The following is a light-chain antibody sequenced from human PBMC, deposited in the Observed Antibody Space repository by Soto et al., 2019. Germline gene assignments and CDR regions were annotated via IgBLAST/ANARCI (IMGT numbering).Light chain of an antibody. CDR1: SGSIASNY. CDR3: QSYDAFNQV. V-gene: IGLV6-57*01. CDR2: EDN. Sequence: NFMLTQPHSVSESPGKTVIISCTRSSGSIASNYVQWYQQRPGSSPTTVIYEDNQRPSGVPDRFSGSIDSSSNSASLTISGLEIEDEADYFRQSYDAFNQVFGGGTKVTVL. J-gene: IGLJ3*02.